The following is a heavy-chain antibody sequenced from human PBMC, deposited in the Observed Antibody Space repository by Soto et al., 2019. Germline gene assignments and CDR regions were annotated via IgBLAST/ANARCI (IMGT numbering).Heavy chain of an antibody. CDR3: ARQGCYYDSSGYLNTALIDY. CDR1: GGSISSSSYY. D-gene: IGHD3-22*01. V-gene: IGHV4-39*01. Sequence: SETLSLTCTVSGGSISSSSYYWGWIRQPPGKGLEWIGSIYYSGSTYYNPSLKSRVTISVDTSKNQFSLKLSSVTAADTAVYYCARQGCYYDSSGYLNTALIDYWGQGTLVTVSS. CDR2: IYYSGST. J-gene: IGHJ4*02.